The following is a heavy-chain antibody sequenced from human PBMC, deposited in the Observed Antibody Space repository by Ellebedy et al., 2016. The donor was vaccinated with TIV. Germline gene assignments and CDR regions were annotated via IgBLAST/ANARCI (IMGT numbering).Heavy chain of an antibody. V-gene: IGHV4-39*01. CDR3: ARHDRVLDLYCSGGSCLSWFDP. D-gene: IGHD2-15*01. Sequence: SETLSLXCTVSGGSISSGGYYWSWIRQPPGKGLEWIGSIYHSGSTYYNPSLKSRVTISVDTSKNQFSLKLSSVTAADTAVYYCARHDRVLDLYCSGGSCLSWFDPWGQGTLVTVSS. CDR1: GGSISSGGYY. J-gene: IGHJ5*02. CDR2: IYHSGST.